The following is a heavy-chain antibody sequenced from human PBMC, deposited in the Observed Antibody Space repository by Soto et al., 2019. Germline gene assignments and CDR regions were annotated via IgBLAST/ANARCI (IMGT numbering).Heavy chain of an antibody. Sequence: SETLSLTYTVSGGSISSSSYYWGWIRQPPGKGLEWIGSIYYSGSTYYNPSLKSRVTISVDTSKNQFSLKLSSVTAADTAVYYCARHPPGGYYYDSSGYYREPFDYWGQGTLVTVSS. V-gene: IGHV4-39*01. J-gene: IGHJ4*02. CDR1: GGSISSSSYY. CDR3: ARHPPGGYYYDSSGYYREPFDY. D-gene: IGHD3-22*01. CDR2: IYYSGST.